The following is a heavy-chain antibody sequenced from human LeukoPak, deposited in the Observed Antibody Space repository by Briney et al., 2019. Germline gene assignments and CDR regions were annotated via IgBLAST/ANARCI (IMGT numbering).Heavy chain of an antibody. D-gene: IGHD6-6*01. Sequence: SGTLSLTCTVSGGSISSSRYYWGWIRQPAGKGLEWIGNIYYSGSTYYNPSLKSRVTISLDTSKNQFSLKLSSVTAADTAVYYCARRDIAARLNWFDPWGQGTLVTVSS. J-gene: IGHJ5*02. CDR2: IYYSGST. CDR3: ARRDIAARLNWFDP. CDR1: GGSISSSRYY. V-gene: IGHV4-39*01.